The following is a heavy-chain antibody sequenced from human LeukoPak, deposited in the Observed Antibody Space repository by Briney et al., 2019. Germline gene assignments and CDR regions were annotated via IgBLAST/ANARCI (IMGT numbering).Heavy chain of an antibody. CDR3: ARDHLWEQWLVDF. Sequence: GGSLRLSCAASGFTFSSYSMNWVRQAPGKGLEWVSSISSSSSYIYYADSVKGRFTISRDNAKNSLYLQMNSLRAEDTAVYYCARDHLWEQWLVDFWGQGTLVTVSS. D-gene: IGHD6-19*01. J-gene: IGHJ4*02. CDR2: ISSSSSYI. V-gene: IGHV3-21*01. CDR1: GFTFSSYS.